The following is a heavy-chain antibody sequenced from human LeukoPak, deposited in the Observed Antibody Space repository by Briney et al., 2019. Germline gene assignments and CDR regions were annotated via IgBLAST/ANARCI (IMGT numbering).Heavy chain of an antibody. V-gene: IGHV1-46*01. CDR3: ARDSRITMIMGYEDY. CDR2: INPSGGST. CDR1: GYTFTSYY. Sequence: ASVKVSCKASGYTFTSYYMHWVRQAPGQGLEWMGIINPSGGSTSYAQKFQGRVTMTRDMSTSTDYMELSSLRSEDTAIYYCARDSRITMIMGYEDYWGQGTLVTVSS. J-gene: IGHJ4*02. D-gene: IGHD3-22*01.